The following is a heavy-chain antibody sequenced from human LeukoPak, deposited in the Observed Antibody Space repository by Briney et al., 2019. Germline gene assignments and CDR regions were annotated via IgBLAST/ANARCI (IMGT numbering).Heavy chain of an antibody. CDR2: INSDGSST. CDR1: GFTFSNYW. J-gene: IGHJ4*02. D-gene: IGHD3-3*01. CDR3: ASEGDFWSGYRY. Sequence: GGSLRLSCAASGFTFSNYWMHWVRQAPGKGLVWVSRINSDGSSTSYADSVKGRFTISRDNAKNTLYLQMNSLRAEDTSVYCCASEGDFWSGYRYWGQGTLVTVSS. V-gene: IGHV3-74*01.